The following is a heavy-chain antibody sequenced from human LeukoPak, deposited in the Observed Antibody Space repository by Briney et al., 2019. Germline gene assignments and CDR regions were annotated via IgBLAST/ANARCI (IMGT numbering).Heavy chain of an antibody. D-gene: IGHD3-10*01. V-gene: IGHV4-34*01. J-gene: IGHJ4*02. CDR1: GGSFSGYY. CDR2: INHSGST. CDR3: ARQDRAMVRGVLFDY. Sequence: SETLSLTCAVYGGSFSGYYWSWIRQPPGKGLEWIGVINHSGSTNYNPSLKSRVTISVDTSKNQFSLKLSSVTAADTAVYYCARQDRAMVRGVLFDYWGQGTLVTVSS.